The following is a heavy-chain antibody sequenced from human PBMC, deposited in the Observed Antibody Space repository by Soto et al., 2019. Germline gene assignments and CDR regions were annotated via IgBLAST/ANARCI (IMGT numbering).Heavy chain of an antibody. D-gene: IGHD1-26*01. J-gene: IGHJ6*02. CDR1: GGTFSSYT. Sequence: QVQLVQSGAEVKKPGSSVKVSCKASGGTFSSYTISWVRQAPGQGLEWMGRIIPILGIANYAQKFQGRVTITADKPTSKDYMELSSLRSEDTAVYYCARVHGRGMDVWGQGTTVTVSS. CDR2: IIPILGIA. V-gene: IGHV1-69*02. CDR3: ARVHGRGMDV.